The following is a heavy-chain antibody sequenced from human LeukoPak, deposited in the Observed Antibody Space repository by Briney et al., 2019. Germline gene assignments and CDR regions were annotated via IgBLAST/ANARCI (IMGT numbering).Heavy chain of an antibody. CDR3: ARSPIDVDTAMVALIDY. J-gene: IGHJ4*02. D-gene: IGHD5-18*01. V-gene: IGHV1-69*01. CDR1: GGTFSSYA. CDR2: IIPIFGTA. Sequence: GASVKVSCKASGGTFSSYAISWVRQAPGQGLEWMGGIIPIFGTANYAQKFQGRVTITADESTSTAYMELSSLRSEDTAVYYCARSPIDVDTAMVALIDYWGQGTLVTVSS.